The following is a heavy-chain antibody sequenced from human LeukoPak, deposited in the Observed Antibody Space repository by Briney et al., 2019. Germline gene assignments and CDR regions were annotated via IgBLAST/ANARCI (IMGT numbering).Heavy chain of an antibody. V-gene: IGHV1-18*01. D-gene: IGHD6-19*01. CDR3: ARLYSSGWYVLFDY. CDR1: GYTFTSYV. Sequence: ASVKVSCKASGYTFTSYVISWVRQAPGQGLEWMGWISAYNGNTNYAQKLQGRVTMTTDTSTSTAYMELRSLRSDDTAVYYCARLYSSGWYVLFDYWGQGTLVTVSS. CDR2: ISAYNGNT. J-gene: IGHJ4*02.